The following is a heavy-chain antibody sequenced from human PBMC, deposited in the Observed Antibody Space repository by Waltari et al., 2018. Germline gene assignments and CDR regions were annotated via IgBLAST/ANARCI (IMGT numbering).Heavy chain of an antibody. Sequence: QVQLQESGPGLVKPSETLSLTCTVSGGSISSYYWSWIRQPAGKGLEWIGRIYTSGSTNHNPSLKSRVTMSVDTSKNQFSLKLSSVTAADTAVYYCARNNLITMIVVAPTGWYFDLWGRGTLVTVSS. V-gene: IGHV4-4*07. D-gene: IGHD3-22*01. CDR2: IYTSGST. CDR1: GGSISSYY. CDR3: ARNNLITMIVVAPTGWYFDL. J-gene: IGHJ2*01.